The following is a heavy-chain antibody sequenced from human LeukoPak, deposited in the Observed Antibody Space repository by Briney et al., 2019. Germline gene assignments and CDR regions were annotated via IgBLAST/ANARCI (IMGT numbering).Heavy chain of an antibody. CDR3: ARGESHYGDYPLDY. D-gene: IGHD4-17*01. Sequence: GGSLRLSCAASGFTFSSYSMNWVLQAPGKGLEWVSSISSSSSYIYYADSVKGRFTISRDNAKNSLYLQMNSLRAEDTAVYYCARGESHYGDYPLDYWGQGTLVTVSS. CDR2: ISSSSSYI. CDR1: GFTFSSYS. J-gene: IGHJ4*02. V-gene: IGHV3-21*01.